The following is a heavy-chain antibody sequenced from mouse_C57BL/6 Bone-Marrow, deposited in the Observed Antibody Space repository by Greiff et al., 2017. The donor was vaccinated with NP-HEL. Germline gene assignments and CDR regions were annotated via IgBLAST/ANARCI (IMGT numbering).Heavy chain of an antibody. CDR2: IHPNSGRT. J-gene: IGHJ3*01. CDR1: GYTFTSYW. V-gene: IGHV1-64*01. CDR3: ARGGLRAWFAY. D-gene: IGHD2-4*01. Sequence: VQLQQPGAELVKPGASVKLSCKASGYTFTSYWMHWVKPRPGQGLEWIGMIHPNSGRTNYNEKFKSKATLTVDKSSSTAYMQLSSLTSEDAAVYYCARGGLRAWFAYWGQGTLVTVSA.